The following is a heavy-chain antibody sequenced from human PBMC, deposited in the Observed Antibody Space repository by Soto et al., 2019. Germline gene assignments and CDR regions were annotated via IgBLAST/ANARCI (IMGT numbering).Heavy chain of an antibody. J-gene: IGHJ5*02. V-gene: IGHV4-4*07. D-gene: IGHD1-7*01. Sequence: SETLSLTCTVSGGSISGYYWSWIRQPAGKGLEWIGRIFASGRTDYNPSLKSRVTMSVDTSKNQFSLKLRSLIVADTAVYFCARDSAGTTSSDWFDPWGQGTLVTVSS. CDR1: GGSISGYY. CDR3: ARDSAGTTSSDWFDP. CDR2: IFASGRT.